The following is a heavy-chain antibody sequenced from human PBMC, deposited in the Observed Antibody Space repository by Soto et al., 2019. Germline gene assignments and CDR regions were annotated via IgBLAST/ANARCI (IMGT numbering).Heavy chain of an antibody. Sequence: LRLSCAASGFTFSSYWMHWVRLAPGKGLVWVSRINTDGISTTYADSVKGRFTISRDKAKNTLYLQMNSLRADDTAVYYCARGRGYQYYGVDAWGQGTTVTVSS. V-gene: IGHV3-74*01. CDR2: INTDGIST. J-gene: IGHJ6*02. CDR3: ARGRGYQYYGVDA. CDR1: GFTFSSYW.